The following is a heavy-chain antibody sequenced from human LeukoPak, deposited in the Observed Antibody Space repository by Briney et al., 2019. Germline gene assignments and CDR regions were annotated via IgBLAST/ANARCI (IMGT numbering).Heavy chain of an antibody. CDR2: IIPIFGTA. CDR3: AREAVPGGSTYKHGMDV. Sequence: SVKVSCKASGGTFSSYAISWVRQAPGQGLEWMGGIIPIFGTANYAQKFQGRVTITADKSTSTAYMELSSLRSEDTAVYYCAREAVPGGSTYKHGMDVWGQGTTVTVSS. V-gene: IGHV1-69*06. CDR1: GGTFSSYA. D-gene: IGHD5-24*01. J-gene: IGHJ6*02.